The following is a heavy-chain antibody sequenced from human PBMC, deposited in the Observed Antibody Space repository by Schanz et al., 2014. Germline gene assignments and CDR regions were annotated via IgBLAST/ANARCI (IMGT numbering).Heavy chain of an antibody. J-gene: IGHJ4*02. Sequence: EVQLVASGGGLVQPGGSLRLSCAASGFAVDNYYMSCVRQAPGRGLEWVSAISGGGGTTYYADSVKGRFTISRDNSKNSLYLEMNSLRVEDTAVYFCVSQTGSTNYWGQGTLVAVSS. V-gene: IGHV3-23*04. CDR1: GFAVDNYY. CDR2: ISGGGGTT. CDR3: VSQTGSTNY. D-gene: IGHD6-13*01.